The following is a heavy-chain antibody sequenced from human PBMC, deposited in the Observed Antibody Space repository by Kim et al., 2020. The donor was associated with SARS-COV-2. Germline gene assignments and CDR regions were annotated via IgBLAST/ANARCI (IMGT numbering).Heavy chain of an antibody. V-gene: IGHV4-34*01. D-gene: IGHD6-13*01. Sequence: SETLSLTCAVYGGSFSGYYWSWIRQPPGKGLEWIGEINHSGSTNYNPSLKSRVTISVDTSKNQFSLKLSSVTAADTAVYYCARGGGGAAAGRSWFDYWGQGTLVTVSS. J-gene: IGHJ4*02. CDR1: GGSFSGYY. CDR2: INHSGST. CDR3: ARGGGGAAAGRSWFDY.